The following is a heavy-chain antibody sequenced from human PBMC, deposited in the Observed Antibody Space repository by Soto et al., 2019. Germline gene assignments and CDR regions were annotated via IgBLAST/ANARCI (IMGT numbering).Heavy chain of an antibody. J-gene: IGHJ6*01. V-gene: IGHV3-30*18. CDR1: GFTFSSYG. Sequence: QVQLVESGGGVVQPGRSLRLSCAASGFTFSSYGMHWVRQAPGKGLEWVAVISYDGSNKYYADSVKGRFTISRDNSKNTLYLQMNSLRAEDTDVYYCAKDIGYSYGFRYYGMDVW. CDR3: AKDIGYSYGFRYYGMDV. CDR2: ISYDGSNK. D-gene: IGHD5-18*01.